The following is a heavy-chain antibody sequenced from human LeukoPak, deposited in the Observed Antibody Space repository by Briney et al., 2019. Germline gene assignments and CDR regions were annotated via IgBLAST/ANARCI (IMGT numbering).Heavy chain of an antibody. Sequence: SETLSLTCAASGYSISSGDYWGWIRQPPGKGLEGIGIIYHSGSTYYNPSLKSRVTISVDTSKNQFFLKLSSVTAADTAVYYCARDGSSSGWYDHHSVVYWGQGTLVTVSS. V-gene: IGHV4-38-2*02. D-gene: IGHD6-19*01. J-gene: IGHJ4*02. CDR3: ARDGSSSGWYDHHSVVY. CDR1: GYSISSGDY. CDR2: IYHSGST.